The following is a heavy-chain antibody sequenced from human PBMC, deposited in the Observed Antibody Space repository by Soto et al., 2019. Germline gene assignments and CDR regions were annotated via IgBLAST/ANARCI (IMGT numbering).Heavy chain of an antibody. D-gene: IGHD5-12*01. CDR3: AREAGGYGGMDV. CDR1: GGSISSGGYY. V-gene: IGHV4-31*03. J-gene: IGHJ6*02. CDR2: IYYTGTT. Sequence: QVQLQESGPGLVKPSQTLSLTCTVSGGSISSGGYYWSWIRQHPEKGLEWIGYIYYTGTTYYNPSLKSRVTISVDTSKNHFSLTLSSVTAADTAVYYCAREAGGYGGMDVWGQGTTVTVSS.